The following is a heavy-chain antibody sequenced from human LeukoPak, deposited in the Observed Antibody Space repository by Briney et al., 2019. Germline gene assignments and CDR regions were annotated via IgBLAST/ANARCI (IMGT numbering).Heavy chain of an antibody. CDR1: GFSFDNRA. V-gene: IGHV3-48*01. CDR2: ISSSSSTI. D-gene: IGHD1-14*01. Sequence: GGSLRLSCAASGFSFDNRAMSWLRQAPGKGLEWVSYISSSSSTIYYADSVKGRFTISRDNAKNSLYLQMNSLRAEDTAVYYCARVPLGHRNSDDAFDIWGQGTMVTVSS. CDR3: ARVPLGHRNSDDAFDI. J-gene: IGHJ3*02.